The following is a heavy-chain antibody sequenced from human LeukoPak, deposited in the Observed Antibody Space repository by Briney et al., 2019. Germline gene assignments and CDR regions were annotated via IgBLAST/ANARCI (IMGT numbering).Heavy chain of an antibody. CDR1: GGSFSGYY. V-gene: IGHV4-34*01. D-gene: IGHD2-2*02. CDR3: ARGNTHLSNYYYYYGMDV. J-gene: IGHJ6*02. CDR2: INHSGST. Sequence: SETLSLTCAVYGGSFSGYYWSWIRQPPGKGLEWIGEINHSGSTNYNPSLKSRVTISVDTSKNQFSLKLSSVTAADTAVYYCARGNTHLSNYYYYYGMDVWGQGTTVTVSS.